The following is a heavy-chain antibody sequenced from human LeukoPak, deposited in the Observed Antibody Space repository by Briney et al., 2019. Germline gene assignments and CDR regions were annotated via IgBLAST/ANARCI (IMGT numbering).Heavy chain of an antibody. CDR1: GGSISSSSYY. CDR2: IYYSGST. CDR3: ASPVVPEWAFDI. J-gene: IGHJ3*02. V-gene: IGHV4-39*01. Sequence: SETLSLTCTVSGGSISSSSYYWGWIRQPPGKGLEWIGSIYYSGSTYYNPSLKSRVTISVDTSKNQFSLKLSSVTAADTAVYYCASPVVPEWAFDIWGQGTMVTVSS. D-gene: IGHD2-2*01.